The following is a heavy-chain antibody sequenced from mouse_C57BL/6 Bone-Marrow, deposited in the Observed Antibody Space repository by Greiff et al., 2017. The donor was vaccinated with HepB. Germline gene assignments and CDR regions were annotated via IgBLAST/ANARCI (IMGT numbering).Heavy chain of an antibody. V-gene: IGHV1-15*01. CDR2: IDPETGGT. J-gene: IGHJ4*01. CDR1: GYTFTDYE. D-gene: IGHD2-1*01. Sequence: VKLQESGAELVRPGASVTLSCKASGYTFTDYEMHWVKQTPVHGLEWIGAIDPETGGTAYNQKFKGKAILTADKSSSTAYMELRSLTSEDSAVYYWTRRGYGNYVDYAMDYWGQGTSVTVSS. CDR3: TRRGYGNYVDYAMDY.